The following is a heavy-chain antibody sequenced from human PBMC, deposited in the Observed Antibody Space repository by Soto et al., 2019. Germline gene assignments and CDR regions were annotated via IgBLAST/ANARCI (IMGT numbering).Heavy chain of an antibody. V-gene: IGHV1-18*04. CDR3: ARDRLLRYSGYEAHYYGMDV. J-gene: IGHJ6*02. CDR1: GYTFTSYG. Sequence: ASVKVSCKASGYTFTSYGISWVRQAPGQGLEWMGWISAYNGKTNYAQKLQGRVTMTTDTSTSTAYMELRRLRSDDTAVYYCARDRLLRYSGYEAHYYGMDVWGQGTTVTVSS. CDR2: ISAYNGKT. D-gene: IGHD5-12*01.